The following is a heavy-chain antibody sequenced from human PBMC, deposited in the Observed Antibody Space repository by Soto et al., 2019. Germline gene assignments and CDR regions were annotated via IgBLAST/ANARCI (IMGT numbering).Heavy chain of an antibody. Sequence: GESLNISCKGSGYSFTSYWIGWSRQMPGKGLEWMGLIYPGDPETRYSPSFQCQVTISADKSISTAYLQWSRLKASDTAMYYCARESGYSYGYYYYGLDVWCQGTTVAVSS. J-gene: IGHJ6*02. CDR2: IYPGDPET. D-gene: IGHD5-18*01. CDR3: ARESGYSYGYYYYGLDV. CDR1: GYSFTSYW. V-gene: IGHV5-51*01.